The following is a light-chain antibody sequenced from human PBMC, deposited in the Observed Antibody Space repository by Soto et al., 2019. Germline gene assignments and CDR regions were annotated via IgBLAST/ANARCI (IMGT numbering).Light chain of an antibody. V-gene: IGKV3-15*01. CDR2: HAS. CDR1: QNINNN. Sequence: EIMMTQSPSTLSESPGERATLSCRASQNINNNLDWYQQKPGQVPRLLIYHASTGATGIPARFSGSGSGTEFTLTISSVQSEDFAVYYCQQYNDLPLTFGGGTKLEIK. CDR3: QQYNDLPLT. J-gene: IGKJ4*01.